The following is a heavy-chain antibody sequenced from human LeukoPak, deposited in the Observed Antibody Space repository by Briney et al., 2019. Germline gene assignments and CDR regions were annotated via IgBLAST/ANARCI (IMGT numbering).Heavy chain of an antibody. CDR2: ISSSSSYI. CDR3: ARVGH. Sequence: PGGSLRLSCAASGFSFSNAWMSWVRQAPGKGLEWVSSISSSSSYIYYADSVKGRFTISRDNAKNSLYLQMNSLRAEDTAVYYCARVGHWGQGTLVTVSS. J-gene: IGHJ4*02. CDR1: GFSFSNAW. V-gene: IGHV3-21*01.